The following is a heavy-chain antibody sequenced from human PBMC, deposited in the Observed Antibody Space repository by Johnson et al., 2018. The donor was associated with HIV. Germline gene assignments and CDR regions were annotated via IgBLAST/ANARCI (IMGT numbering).Heavy chain of an antibody. CDR2: IRNDGSNT. Sequence: QMLLVESGGGVVQPGGSLRLSCAASGFTFSSYGMHWVRQAPGKGLEWVAFIRNDGSNTYYADSVKGRFPISRDNSKNTLYLQMNSLRAEDTAVYYCAGGIRVAGGNDAFDIWGQGTMVTVSS. J-gene: IGHJ3*02. D-gene: IGHD6-19*01. V-gene: IGHV3-30*02. CDR3: AGGIRVAGGNDAFDI. CDR1: GFTFSSYG.